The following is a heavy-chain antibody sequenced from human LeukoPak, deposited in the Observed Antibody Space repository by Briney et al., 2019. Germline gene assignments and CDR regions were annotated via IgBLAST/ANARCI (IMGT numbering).Heavy chain of an antibody. J-gene: IGHJ4*02. D-gene: IGHD6-19*01. CDR2: ISSGSSHI. CDR1: GFSFSDYN. V-gene: IGHV3-21*06. CDR3: ARDREQWLVRRFDY. Sequence: GGSLRLSCAASGFSFSDYNMNWVRQAPGKGLEWVSSISSGSSHIYYADSVKGRFTISRDNAKNSLYLQMNSLRAEDTAVYYCARDREQWLVRRFDYWGQGTLVTVSS.